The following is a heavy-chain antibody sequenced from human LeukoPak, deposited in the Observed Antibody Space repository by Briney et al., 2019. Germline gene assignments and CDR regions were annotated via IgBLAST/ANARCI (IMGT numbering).Heavy chain of an antibody. Sequence: SGGSLRLSCAASGFTFSSYTMHWVRQAPGKGLEWVAVISYDGSNKYYADSVKGRFTISRDNSKNTLYLQMNSLRSEDTAVYYCAREKFNPWGQGTLVTVSS. CDR2: ISYDGSNK. J-gene: IGHJ5*02. V-gene: IGHV3-30-3*01. CDR1: GFTFSSYT. CDR3: AREKFNP.